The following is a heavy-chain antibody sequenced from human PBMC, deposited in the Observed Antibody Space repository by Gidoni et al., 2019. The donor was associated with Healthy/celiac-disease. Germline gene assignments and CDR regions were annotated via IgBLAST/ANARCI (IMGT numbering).Heavy chain of an antibody. V-gene: IGHV4-34*01. CDR1: GGSFSDYY. CDR2: INHSGST. J-gene: IGHJ2*01. D-gene: IGHD2-21*02. Sequence: QVQLQQWGPGLLKPSETLSLTCAVYGGSFSDYYWSWVRQPPGKGLEWIGEINHSGSTNYSPSLKSRVTISVDTSKNQFSLKLSSGTAADTAVYYCARGRFVVVTAIPGWYFDLWGRGTPVTVSS. CDR3: ARGRFVVVTAIPGWYFDL.